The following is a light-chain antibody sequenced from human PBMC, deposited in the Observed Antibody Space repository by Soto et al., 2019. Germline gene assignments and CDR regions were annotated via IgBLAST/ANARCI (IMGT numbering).Light chain of an antibody. V-gene: IGLV2-18*01. CDR3: SLYTSNGSLI. J-gene: IGLJ1*01. CDR1: TSDIDNYDS. Sequence: QSALTQPPSVSGSPGQSVTISCTGTTSDIDNYDSVSWYQQAPGTAPKLILYDVNNRPSGAPDRFSGSTSGNTASLTISRLQAEDETDYFCSLYTSNGSLIFGPGTKLTVL. CDR2: DVN.